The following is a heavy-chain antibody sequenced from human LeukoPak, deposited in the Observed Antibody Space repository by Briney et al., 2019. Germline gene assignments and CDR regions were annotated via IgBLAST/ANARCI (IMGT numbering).Heavy chain of an antibody. CDR3: ARDDLYLEWLFVFDY. CDR1: GFTFSSYW. Sequence: GGSLRLSCAASGFTFSSYWMSWVRQAPGKGLEWVVNIKQDGSEKYYVDSVKGRFTISRDNAKNSLYLQMNSLRAEDTAVYYCARDDLYLEWLFVFDYWGQGTLVTVSS. D-gene: IGHD3-3*01. J-gene: IGHJ4*02. CDR2: IKQDGSEK. V-gene: IGHV3-7*01.